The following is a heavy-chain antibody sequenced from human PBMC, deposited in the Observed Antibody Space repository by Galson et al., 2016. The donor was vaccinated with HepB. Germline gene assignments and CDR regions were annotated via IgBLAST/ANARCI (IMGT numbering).Heavy chain of an antibody. Sequence: SLRLSCAASGFTFSTYAMSWVRQAPGKGPEWVSVITGNGGTTYYTHSVKGRFTISRDNFKSTLYLHMNSLRVDDTAVYYCAKRDYSDSDGYLPLFESWGQGTLVTVSS. CDR2: ITGNGGTT. V-gene: IGHV3-23*01. CDR3: AKRDYSDSDGYLPLFES. J-gene: IGHJ4*02. D-gene: IGHD3-22*01. CDR1: GFTFSTYA.